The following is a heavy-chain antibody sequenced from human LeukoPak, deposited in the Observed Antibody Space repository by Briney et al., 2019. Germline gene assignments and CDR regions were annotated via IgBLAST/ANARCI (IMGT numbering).Heavy chain of an antibody. Sequence: SVKVSFKASGCTFSSYAISWVRQAPGQGLEWMGGIIPIFGTANYAQKFQGRVTITTDESTSTAYMELNSLRSEDTAVYYCARYSSGYFDYWGQGTLVTVSS. CDR1: GCTFSSYA. CDR2: IIPIFGTA. CDR3: ARYSSGYFDY. D-gene: IGHD3-22*01. V-gene: IGHV1-69*05. J-gene: IGHJ4*02.